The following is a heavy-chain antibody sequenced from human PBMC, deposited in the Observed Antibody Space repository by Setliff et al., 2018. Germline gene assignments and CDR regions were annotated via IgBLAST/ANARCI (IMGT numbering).Heavy chain of an antibody. CDR3: ARVGGYGWADH. V-gene: IGHV3-11*01. D-gene: IGHD2-15*01. CDR2: ISADDVSI. J-gene: IGHJ4*02. CDR1: GFTFNDHY. Sequence: PGGSLRLSCAASGFTFNDHYMSWIRQTPGKGLEWLCYISADDVSILYADSVKGRFSVSRDNAKNSVYLEMNSLRVEDTAVYYCARVGGYGWADHWGQGTPVTVSS.